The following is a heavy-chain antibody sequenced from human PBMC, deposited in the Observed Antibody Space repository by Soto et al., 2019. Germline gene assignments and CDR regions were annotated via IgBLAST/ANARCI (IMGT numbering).Heavy chain of an antibody. CDR2: ISGYNDNT. J-gene: IGHJ4*02. Sequence: GASVKVSCKVSGYTLTELSMHWVRQAPGKGLEWMGWISGYNDNTKYAQNLQGRVTMTTDTSTTTAYMELRSLRSDDTAVYYCAREYCSGSSCYGTDYWGQGTPVTVSS. V-gene: IGHV1-18*01. CDR3: AREYCSGSSCYGTDY. CDR1: GYTLTELS. D-gene: IGHD2-15*01.